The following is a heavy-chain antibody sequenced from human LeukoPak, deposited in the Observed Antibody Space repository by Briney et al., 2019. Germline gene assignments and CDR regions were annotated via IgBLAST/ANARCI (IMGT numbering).Heavy chain of an antibody. D-gene: IGHD2-8*02. V-gene: IGHV3-21*06. Sequence: PGGSLRLSCAASRFTFSSYSMNWVRQAPGKGLEWVSSISSSGSFIYYADSVKGRFTVSRDNSKNTRYLQLNSLRPEDTAIYHCAREHCTGGSCYDSLDAWGHGTMVTVSS. CDR2: ISSSGSFI. CDR3: AREHCTGGSCYDSLDA. J-gene: IGHJ3*01. CDR1: RFTFSSYS.